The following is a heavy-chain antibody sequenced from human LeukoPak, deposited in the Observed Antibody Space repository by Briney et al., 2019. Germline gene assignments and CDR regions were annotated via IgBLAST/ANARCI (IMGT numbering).Heavy chain of an antibody. J-gene: IGHJ6*02. D-gene: IGHD3-10*01. V-gene: IGHV1-18*01. CDR2: ISAYNGNT. CDR3: ARDVMVRGPYYYYYGMDV. Sequence: GASVKVSCKASGYTFTSYGISWVRQAPGQGLEWMGWISAYNGNTNYAQKLQGRATMTTDTSTSTAYMELRSLRSDDTAVYYCARDVMVRGPYYYYYGMDVWGQGTTVTVSS. CDR1: GYTFTSYG.